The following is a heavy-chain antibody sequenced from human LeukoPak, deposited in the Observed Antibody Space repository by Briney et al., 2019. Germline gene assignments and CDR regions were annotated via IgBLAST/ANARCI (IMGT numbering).Heavy chain of an antibody. D-gene: IGHD6-19*01. CDR2: IYYSGST. CDR1: GGSISSNSYY. Sequence: SETLSLTCTISGGSISSNSYYWGWIRQPPGKGLEWIGSIYYSGSTDYNPSLKSRVTIFVDTSKNQFSLKLSSVTAADTAVCYCARQYSSAWYSADYWGQGTLVTVSS. CDR3: ARQYSSAWYSADY. V-gene: IGHV4-39*01. J-gene: IGHJ4*02.